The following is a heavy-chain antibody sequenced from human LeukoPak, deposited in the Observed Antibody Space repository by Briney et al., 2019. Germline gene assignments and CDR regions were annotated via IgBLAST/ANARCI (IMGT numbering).Heavy chain of an antibody. V-gene: IGHV1-69*01. CDR2: IIPIFGTA. D-gene: IGHD3-10*01. CDR1: GGTFSSYA. Sequence: GSSVKVSCKASGGTFSSYAISWVRQAPGQGLEWMGGIIPIFGTANYAQKFQGRVTITADESTSTAYMELSSLRSEDTAVYYCARRDGDSYYYGSGALDYWGQGTLVTVSS. J-gene: IGHJ4*02. CDR3: ARRDGDSYYYGSGALDY.